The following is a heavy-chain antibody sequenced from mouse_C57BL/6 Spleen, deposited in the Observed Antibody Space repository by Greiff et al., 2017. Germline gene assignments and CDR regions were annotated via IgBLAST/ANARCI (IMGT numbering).Heavy chain of an antibody. CDR3: ARSFYDYDEGYYFDY. CDR2: IDPSDSET. D-gene: IGHD2-4*01. J-gene: IGHJ2*01. V-gene: IGHV1-52*01. Sequence: QVQLQQPGAELVRPGSSVKLSCKASGYTFTSYWMHWVKQRPIQGLEWIGNIDPSDSETHYNQKFKDKATLTVDKSSSTAYMQLSSLTSEDSAVYYCARSFYDYDEGYYFDYWGQGTTLTVSS. CDR1: GYTFTSYW.